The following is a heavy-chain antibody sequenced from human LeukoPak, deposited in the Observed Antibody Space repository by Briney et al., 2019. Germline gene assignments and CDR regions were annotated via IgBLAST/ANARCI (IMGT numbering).Heavy chain of an antibody. CDR1: GFTFSSYG. D-gene: IGHD2-21*02. CDR2: IWYDGSNK. V-gene: IGHV3-33*01. Sequence: TGGSLRLSCAASGFTFSSYGMHWVRQAPGKGLEWVAVIWYDGSNKYYADSVKGRFTISRDNSKNTLYLQMNSLRAEDTAVYYCARAVTLRGAFDIWGQGTMVTVSS. J-gene: IGHJ3*02. CDR3: ARAVTLRGAFDI.